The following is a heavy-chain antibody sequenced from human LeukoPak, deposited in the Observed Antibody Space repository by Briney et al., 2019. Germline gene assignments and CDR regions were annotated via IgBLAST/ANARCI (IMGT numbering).Heavy chain of an antibody. Sequence: PSETLSLTCAVYGGSFSGYYWSWIRQPPGKGLEWIGQINHSGSTNYNPSLKSRVTISVDTSKNQFSLKLSSVTAADTAVYYCARGWIQLWLRYFDYWGQGTLVTVPS. CDR1: GGSFSGYY. V-gene: IGHV4-34*01. CDR3: ARGWIQLWLRYFDY. J-gene: IGHJ4*02. D-gene: IGHD5-18*01. CDR2: INHSGST.